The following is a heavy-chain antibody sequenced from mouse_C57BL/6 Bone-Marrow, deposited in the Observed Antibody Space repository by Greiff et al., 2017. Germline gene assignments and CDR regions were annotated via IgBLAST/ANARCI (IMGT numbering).Heavy chain of an antibody. Sequence: QVHVKQSGAELARPGASVKLSCKASGYTFTSYGISWVKQRTGQGLEWIGEIYPRSGNTYYNEKFKGKATLTADKSSSTAYMELRSLTSEDSAVYFCARLGSYYAMDYWGQGTSVTVSS. CDR1: GYTFTSYG. CDR2: IYPRSGNT. J-gene: IGHJ4*01. V-gene: IGHV1-81*01. CDR3: ARLGSYYAMDY.